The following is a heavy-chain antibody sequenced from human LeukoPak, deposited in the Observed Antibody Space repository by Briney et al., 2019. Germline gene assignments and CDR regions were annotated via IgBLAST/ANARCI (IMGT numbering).Heavy chain of an antibody. D-gene: IGHD1-1*01. Sequence: SVKVSCKASGGTFSGYTISWVRQAPGQGREWMGRIIPILGIANYAQKFQGRVTITADKSTSTAYMELSSLRSEDTAVYYCARDPYNWNGRGPPYYYYGMDVWGQGTTVTVSS. CDR2: IIPILGIA. V-gene: IGHV1-69*04. CDR3: ARDPYNWNGRGPPYYYYGMDV. CDR1: GGTFSGYT. J-gene: IGHJ6*02.